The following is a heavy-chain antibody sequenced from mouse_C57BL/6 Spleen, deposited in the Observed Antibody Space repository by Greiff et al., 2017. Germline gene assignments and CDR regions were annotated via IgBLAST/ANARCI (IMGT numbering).Heavy chain of an antibody. Sequence: VQLQQPGAELVKPGASVQMSCKASGYTFTSYWITWVKQRPGQGLEWIGDIYPGSGSTNYNEKFKSKATLTVDTSSSTAYMQLSSLTSEDSAVYYCASYYGSLGYFAYRRHGATPTVSS. D-gene: IGHD1-1*01. CDR3: ASYYGSLGYFAY. CDR2: IYPGSGST. V-gene: IGHV1-55*01. CDR1: GYTFTSYW. J-gene: IGHJ2*01.